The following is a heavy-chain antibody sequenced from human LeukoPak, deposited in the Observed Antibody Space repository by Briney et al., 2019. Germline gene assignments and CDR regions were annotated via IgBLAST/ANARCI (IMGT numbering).Heavy chain of an antibody. V-gene: IGHV3-7*01. Sequence: GGSLGLFCATAGFRLSSQWMSWVRQAPGKGPEWVANIKEDGSQKSYVDSVKGRFTISRDNAKNSLYLQMNSLRAEDTAVYYCARAFSWGQGTLVTVSS. CDR3: ARAFS. D-gene: IGHD3-16*01. J-gene: IGHJ5*02. CDR2: IKEDGSQK. CDR1: GFRLSSQW.